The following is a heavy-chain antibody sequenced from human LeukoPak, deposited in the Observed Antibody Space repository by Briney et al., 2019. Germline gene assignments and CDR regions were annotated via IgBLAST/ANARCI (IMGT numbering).Heavy chain of an antibody. Sequence: GGSLRLSCAASGFTFSNYWMSWVRQAPGKGLEWVANIKEDASDKYYVDSVKGRFTISRDNAKNSQYLQMNSLRAEDTAVYYCARDTGYNTFDYWGQGTLVTVSS. CDR2: IKEDASDK. CDR1: GFTFSNYW. V-gene: IGHV3-7*05. D-gene: IGHD5-24*01. CDR3: ARDTGYNTFDY. J-gene: IGHJ4*02.